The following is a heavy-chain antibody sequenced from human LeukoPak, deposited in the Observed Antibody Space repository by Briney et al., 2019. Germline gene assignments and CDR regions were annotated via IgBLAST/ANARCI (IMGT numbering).Heavy chain of an antibody. CDR2: IYGRGGT. CDR1: GDSISSGSYY. J-gene: IGHJ4*02. CDR3: ARDRGTWNDDGFDY. Sequence: SETLSLTCTVSGDSISSGSYYWSWIRQPAGKGLEWIGRIYGRGGTNYNPSLKSRVTMSVDTSKNQFSLKLSSVTAADTAVYYCARDRGTWNDDGFDYWGQGTLVTVSS. D-gene: IGHD1-1*01. V-gene: IGHV4-61*02.